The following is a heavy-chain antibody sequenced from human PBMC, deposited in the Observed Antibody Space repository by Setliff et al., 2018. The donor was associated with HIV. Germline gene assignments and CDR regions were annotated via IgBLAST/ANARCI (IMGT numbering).Heavy chain of an antibody. CDR2: ISGLTGEV. CDR3: ARGGLGFLDWCLPDS. CDR1: GYDFSSYS. V-gene: IGHV1-18*04. D-gene: IGHD2-21*02. Sequence: ASVKVSCKASGYDFSSYSMMWVRQTPGQGLGWLGWISGLTGEVRLAKEFQGRVTLTTSAYTAYMELKSLRSEDRGVYYCARGGLGFLDWCLPDSWGQGTLVTVSS. J-gene: IGHJ4*02.